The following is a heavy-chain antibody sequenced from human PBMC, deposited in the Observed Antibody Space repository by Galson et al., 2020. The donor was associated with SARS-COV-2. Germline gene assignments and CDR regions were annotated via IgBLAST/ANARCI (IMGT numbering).Heavy chain of an antibody. J-gene: IGHJ4*02. Sequence: SGPTLVKPTQTLTLTCTFSGFSLNTHGVGVGWIRQPPGKALEWLALIYWDDDKRYRPFLRNRLTITKDNAKNQVVLTMTNMDPLDTATYYCALYGDYMRGYLDYWARGPWSPFP. CDR3: ALYGDYMRGYLDY. D-gene: IGHD4-17*01. V-gene: IGHV2-5*02. CDR2: IYWDDDK. CDR1: GFSLNTHGVG.